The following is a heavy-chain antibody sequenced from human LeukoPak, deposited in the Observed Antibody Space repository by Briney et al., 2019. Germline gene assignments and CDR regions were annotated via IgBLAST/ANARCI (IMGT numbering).Heavy chain of an antibody. CDR3: ARGWFGELLSEDRFDY. CDR1: GGSIGSYS. J-gene: IGHJ4*02. Sequence: PSETLSLTCTVSGGSIGSYSWSWIRQPPGKGLEWIGHIYYDGNTNYNPSLKSRVTMSLDTSKNQFSLKLSSVTAADTAVYYCARGWFGELLSEDRFDYWGQGTLVTVSS. V-gene: IGHV4-59*08. D-gene: IGHD3-10*01. CDR2: IYYDGNT.